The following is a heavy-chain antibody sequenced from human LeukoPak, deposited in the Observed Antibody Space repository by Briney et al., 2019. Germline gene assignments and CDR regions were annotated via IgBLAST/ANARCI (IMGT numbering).Heavy chain of an antibody. CDR2: ISYDGSNK. V-gene: IGHV3-30*01. Sequence: GGSLRLSCAASGFTFSSYAMHWVRQAPGKGLEWVAVISYDGSNKYYADSVKGRFTISRDNSKNTLYLQMNSLRAEDTAVYYCARASGSYYWFDPWGQGTLVTVSS. CDR3: ARASGSYYWFDP. CDR1: GFTFSSYA. J-gene: IGHJ5*02. D-gene: IGHD1-26*01.